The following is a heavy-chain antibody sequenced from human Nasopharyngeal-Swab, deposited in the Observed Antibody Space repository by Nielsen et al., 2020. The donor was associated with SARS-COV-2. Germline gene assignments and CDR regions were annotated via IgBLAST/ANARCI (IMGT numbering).Heavy chain of an antibody. CDR1: GFTFDDYA. Sequence: SLKISCAASGFTFDDYAMHWIRQAPGKGLEWVSGISWNSGSIGYADSVKGRFTISRDNAKNSLYLQMNSLRAEDTAVYYCARDGDYGDYADFDYWGQGTLVAVSS. V-gene: IGHV3-9*01. D-gene: IGHD4-17*01. CDR2: ISWNSGSI. J-gene: IGHJ4*02. CDR3: ARDGDYGDYADFDY.